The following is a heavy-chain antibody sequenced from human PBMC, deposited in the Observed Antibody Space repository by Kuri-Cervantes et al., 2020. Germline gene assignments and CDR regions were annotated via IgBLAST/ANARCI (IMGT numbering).Heavy chain of an antibody. CDR2: INYRGST. CDR1: GESFNGISGYY. V-gene: IGHV4-34*09. Sequence: SETLSLTCAVYGESFNGISGYYLNWIRQSPGKGLEWIGEINYRGSTDYNPSLESRVIISVDTSKNQFSLRLSSVTAADTAVYYCTRDTVYDYMDVWGIGTTVTVSS. J-gene: IGHJ6*03. CDR3: TRDTVYDYMDV.